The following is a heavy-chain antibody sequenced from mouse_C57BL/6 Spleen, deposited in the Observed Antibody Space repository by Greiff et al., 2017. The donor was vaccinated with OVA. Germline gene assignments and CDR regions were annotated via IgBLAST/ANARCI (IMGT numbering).Heavy chain of an antibody. CDR2: IRNKANGYTT. CDR3: ARSMPSNWFDY. D-gene: IGHD4-1*02. Sequence: EVKLMESGGGLVQPGGSLSLSCAASGFTFTDYYMSWVRQPPGKALEWMGFIRNKANGYTTEYSASVKCRFTISIDNAQSILYLQMNALRSEDSATYYCARSMPSNWFDYWGQGTTLTVSS. V-gene: IGHV7-3*01. J-gene: IGHJ2*01. CDR1: GFTFTDYY.